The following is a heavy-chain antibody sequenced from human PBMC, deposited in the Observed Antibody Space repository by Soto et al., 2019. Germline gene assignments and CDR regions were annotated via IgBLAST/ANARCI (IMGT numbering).Heavy chain of an antibody. J-gene: IGHJ6*03. CDR3: AGTTSHQWYYMDV. CDR1: ADSVSSNSAP. CDR2: TYYRSRWYN. D-gene: IGHD1-7*01. Sequence: SQTLSLTCAISADSVSSNSAPWNWIRLSPSRGLEWLARTYYRSRWYNDYAVSVRSRITVNPDTSKNQFSLQLTSVTPEDTAVYYCAGTTSHQWYYMDVWGKGTTVTVSS. V-gene: IGHV6-1*01.